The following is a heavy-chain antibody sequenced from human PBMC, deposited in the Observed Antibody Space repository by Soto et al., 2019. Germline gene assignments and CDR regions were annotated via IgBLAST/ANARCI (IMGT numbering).Heavy chain of an antibody. V-gene: IGHV3-23*01. CDR1: GFTFNNYA. D-gene: IGHD3-10*01. CDR3: ARHEYVIQRFVVHY. J-gene: IGHJ4*02. CDR2: ISGSGGNT. Sequence: EVQLLESGGGLVQPGGSLRLSCAASGFTFNNYAMSWVRQTPGKGLEWVSAISGSGGNTYYADSVKGRFTISRDNSKNTLYLQMNSLRAEDRAVYYCARHEYVIQRFVVHYWGQGPLVTVSS.